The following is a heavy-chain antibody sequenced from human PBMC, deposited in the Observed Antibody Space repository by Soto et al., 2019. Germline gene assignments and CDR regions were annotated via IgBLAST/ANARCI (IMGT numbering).Heavy chain of an antibody. Sequence: QITLKESGPTLVKPTQTLTLTCTFSGFSLSTSGVGVGWIRQPPGKALEWLALIYWDDDKRYSPSLKTRLSSTKDTSKKQVVVTMTNMDPVDTATYFCAHNNYYGSGSVYWGQGTLVTVSS. CDR2: IYWDDDK. D-gene: IGHD3-10*01. CDR3: AHNNYYGSGSVY. J-gene: IGHJ4*02. V-gene: IGHV2-5*02. CDR1: GFSLSTSGVG.